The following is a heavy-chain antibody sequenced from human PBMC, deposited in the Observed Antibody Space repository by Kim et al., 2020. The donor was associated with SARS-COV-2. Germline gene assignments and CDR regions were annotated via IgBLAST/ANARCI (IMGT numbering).Heavy chain of an antibody. D-gene: IGHD6-6*01. CDR1: GYTFTSYG. CDR3: ARVYLYSSSSKGGNYYYYGMDV. Sequence: ASVKVSCKASGYTFTSYGISWVRQAPGQGLEWMGWISAYNGNTNYAQKLQGRVTMTTDTSTSTAYMELRSLRSDDTAVYYCARVYLYSSSSKGGNYYYYGMDVWGQGTTVTVSS. CDR2: ISAYNGNT. J-gene: IGHJ6*02. V-gene: IGHV1-18*01.